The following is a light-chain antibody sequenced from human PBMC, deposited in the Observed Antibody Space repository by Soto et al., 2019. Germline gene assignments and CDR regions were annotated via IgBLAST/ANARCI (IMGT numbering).Light chain of an antibody. Sequence: EIVMTQSPATLSLSPGERATLSCRASQTIDNTLAWYQRKPGQAPRLLIYGASNRSTGIPDRFSGSGSGTDFTLPISRLEPEDFAVYYCQQYETSPRTFGQGTKVDIK. CDR1: QTIDNT. J-gene: IGKJ1*01. CDR3: QQYETSPRT. V-gene: IGKV3-20*01. CDR2: GAS.